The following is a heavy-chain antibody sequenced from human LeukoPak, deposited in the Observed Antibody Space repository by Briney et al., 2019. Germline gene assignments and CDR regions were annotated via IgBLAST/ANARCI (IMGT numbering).Heavy chain of an antibody. CDR3: AKDPSSFYYYDSTYYFDY. J-gene: IGHJ4*02. CDR1: GFTFSSYA. Sequence: PGGSLRLSCAASGFTFSSYAMSWVRQAPGKGLEWVSAISGSGGSTYYADSVKGRFTISRDNSKNTLYLQVNSLRAEDTAVYYCAKDPSSFYYYDSTYYFDYWGQGTLVTVSS. D-gene: IGHD3-22*01. CDR2: ISGSGGST. V-gene: IGHV3-23*01.